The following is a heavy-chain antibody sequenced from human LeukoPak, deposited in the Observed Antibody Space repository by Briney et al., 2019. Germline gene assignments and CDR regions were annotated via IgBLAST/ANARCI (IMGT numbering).Heavy chain of an antibody. CDR3: AKISPYGGNSA. CDR1: GFTFSNYA. CDR2: ISGNGGST. D-gene: IGHD4-23*01. Sequence: GSLRLSCAASGFTFSNYAMSWVRQAPGKGLGWVSAISGNGGSTYYADSVKGRFTISRDNSKNTLYLQMNSLRAEDTAVYYCAKISPYGGNSAWGQGTLVTVSS. J-gene: IGHJ4*02. V-gene: IGHV3-23*01.